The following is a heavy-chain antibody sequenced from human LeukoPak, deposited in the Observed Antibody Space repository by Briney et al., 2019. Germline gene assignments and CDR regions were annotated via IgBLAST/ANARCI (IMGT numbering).Heavy chain of an antibody. CDR3: ARFSSGWFDDAFDI. V-gene: IGHV4-39*07. CDR1: GGSISSSSYY. Sequence: SETLSLTCTVSGGSISSSSYYWGWIRQPPGKGLEWIGSIYYSGSTNYNPSLKSRVTISVDTSKNQFSLKLSSVTAADTAVYYCARFSSGWFDDAFDIWGQGTMVTVSS. J-gene: IGHJ3*02. D-gene: IGHD6-19*01. CDR2: IYYSGST.